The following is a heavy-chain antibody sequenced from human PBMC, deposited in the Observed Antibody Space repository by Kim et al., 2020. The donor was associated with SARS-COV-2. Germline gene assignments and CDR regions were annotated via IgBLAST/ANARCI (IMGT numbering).Heavy chain of an antibody. D-gene: IGHD5-18*01. CDR1: GFTFSSYA. J-gene: IGHJ6*02. CDR2: ISYDGSNK. Sequence: GGSLRLSCAASGFTFSSYAMHWVRQAPGKGLEWVAVISYDGSNKYYADSVKGRFTISRDNSKNTLYLQMNSLRAEDTAVYYCARDLISERWGYSYGWAGDYYYGMDVWGQGTTVTVSS. V-gene: IGHV3-30-3*01. CDR3: ARDLISERWGYSYGWAGDYYYGMDV.